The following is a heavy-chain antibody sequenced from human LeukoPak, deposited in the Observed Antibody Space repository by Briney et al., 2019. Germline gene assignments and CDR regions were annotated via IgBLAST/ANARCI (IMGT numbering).Heavy chain of an antibody. J-gene: IGHJ4*02. V-gene: IGHV3-23*01. CDR2: ISPGGDKP. CDR1: GFIFRNYG. Sequence: GGSLRLSCAASGFIFRNYGMNWVRQAPGKGLEWVSGISPGGDKPYYADSVRGRFTISRDNSKNTMYLQMNSLRAEDTAVYYCAQDRPWIEFYFWGQGTLVTVSS. CDR3: AQDRPWIEFYF. D-gene: IGHD2/OR15-2a*01.